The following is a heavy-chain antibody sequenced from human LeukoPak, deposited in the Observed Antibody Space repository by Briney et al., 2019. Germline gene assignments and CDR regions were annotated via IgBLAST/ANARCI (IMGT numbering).Heavy chain of an antibody. CDR2: ISGSGDST. V-gene: IGHV3-23*01. CDR3: AKDPYSTSYYHFDY. CDR1: GFTFSNNA. D-gene: IGHD6-13*01. J-gene: IGHJ4*02. Sequence: GGSLRLSCAASGFTFSNNAMNWVRQAPGKGLEWVSTISGSGDSTYYADSVKGRFTISRDNSKNTLSLQMNSLRAEDTAVYYCAKDPYSTSYYHFDYWGQGTLVTVSS.